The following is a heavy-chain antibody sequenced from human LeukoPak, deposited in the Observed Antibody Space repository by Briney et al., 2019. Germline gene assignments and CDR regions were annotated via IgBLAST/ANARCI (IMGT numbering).Heavy chain of an antibody. Sequence: PSETLSLTCTVSGGSNSSYYWSWIRQPPGKGLEWIGYMYYSGSTSYNPSLKSRVTISIDTYKNQFSLKLSSVTAADTAVYYCARSTTPDSIDIWGQGTMVTVSS. D-gene: IGHD1-14*01. V-gene: IGHV4-59*08. CDR1: GGSNSSYY. CDR2: MYYSGST. CDR3: ARSTTPDSIDI. J-gene: IGHJ3*02.